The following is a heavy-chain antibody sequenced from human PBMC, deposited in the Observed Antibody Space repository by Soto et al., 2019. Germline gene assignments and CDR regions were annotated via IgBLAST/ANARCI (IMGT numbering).Heavy chain of an antibody. CDR2: IYYSGST. CDR3: ARIRITMIVAGYSFDY. V-gene: IGHV4-39*01. CDR1: GGSISSSSYY. Sequence: SETLSLTCTVSGGSISSSSYYWGWIRQPPGKGLEWIGSIYYSGSTYYNPSLKSRVTISVDTSKNQFSLKLSSVTAADTAVYYCARIRITMIVAGYSFDYWGQGPLVTVSA. J-gene: IGHJ4*02. D-gene: IGHD3-22*01.